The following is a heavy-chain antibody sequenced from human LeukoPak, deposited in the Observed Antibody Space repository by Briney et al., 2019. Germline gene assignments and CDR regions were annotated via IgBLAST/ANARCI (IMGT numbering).Heavy chain of an antibody. CDR2: ISSSSSYI. CDR3: ARDYSGWYGIFDY. D-gene: IGHD6-19*01. CDR1: GFTFSSYS. J-gene: IGHJ4*02. V-gene: IGHV3-21*01. Sequence: GGSLRLSCAASGFTFSSYSMNWVRQAPGKGLEWVSSISSSSSYIYYADSVKGRFTISRDNAKNSLYLQMNSLRAEDTAVYYCARDYSGWYGIFDYWGQGTLVTVSS.